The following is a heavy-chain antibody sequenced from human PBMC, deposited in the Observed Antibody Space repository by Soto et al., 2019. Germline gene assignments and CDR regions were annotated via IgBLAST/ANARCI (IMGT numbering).Heavy chain of an antibody. Sequence: LRLSCAASGFTFSSYSMNWVRQAPGKGLEWVSSISSSSSYIYYADSVKGRFTISRDNAKNSLYLQMNSLRAEDTAVYYCARGRDGYNLYDYWGQGTLVTVSS. D-gene: IGHD5-12*01. J-gene: IGHJ4*02. CDR3: ARGRDGYNLYDY. CDR1: GFTFSSYS. CDR2: ISSSSSYI. V-gene: IGHV3-21*01.